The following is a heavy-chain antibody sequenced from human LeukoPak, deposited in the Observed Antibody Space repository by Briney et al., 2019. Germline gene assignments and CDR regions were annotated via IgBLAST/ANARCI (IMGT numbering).Heavy chain of an antibody. J-gene: IGHJ5*02. CDR2: IYHSGST. D-gene: IGHD6-13*01. V-gene: IGHV4-30-2*01. CDR3: ARGRRGIAAAAWFDP. CDR1: GGSISSGDYY. Sequence: SQTLSLTCTVSGGSISSGDYYWSWIRQPPGKGLEWIGYIYHSGSTYYNPSLKSRVTISVDRSKNQFSLKLSSVTAADTAVYYCARGRRGIAAAAWFDPWGQGTLVTVSS.